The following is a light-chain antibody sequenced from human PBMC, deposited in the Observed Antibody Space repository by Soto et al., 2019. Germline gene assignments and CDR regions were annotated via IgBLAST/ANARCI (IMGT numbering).Light chain of an antibody. CDR2: GAC. CDR1: QSVSSSY. V-gene: IGKV3-20*01. J-gene: IGKJ1*01. CDR3: QDYGSSPWT. Sequence: EIVLTQSPGTLSLSPGERATLSCRASQSVSSSYLAWYQHKPGQAPRLLIFGACSRATGIPDRFSGSGSGTDFTLTISRLEPEDFAVYYCQDYGSSPWTFGQVTKVEIK.